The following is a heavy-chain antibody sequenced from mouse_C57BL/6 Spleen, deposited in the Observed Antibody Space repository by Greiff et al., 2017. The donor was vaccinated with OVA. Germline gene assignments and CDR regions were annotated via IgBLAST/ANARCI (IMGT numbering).Heavy chain of an antibody. CDR2: IDPSDSYT. V-gene: IGHV1-59*01. Sequence: VQLQQPGAELVRPGTSVKLSCKASGYTFTSYWMHWVKQRPGQGLEWIGVIDPSDSYTNYNQKFKGKATLTVDTSSSTAYMQLSSLTSEDSAVYYCARGPAQATGWFAYWGQGTLVTVSA. CDR1: GYTFTSYW. D-gene: IGHD3-2*02. J-gene: IGHJ3*01. CDR3: ARGPAQATGWFAY.